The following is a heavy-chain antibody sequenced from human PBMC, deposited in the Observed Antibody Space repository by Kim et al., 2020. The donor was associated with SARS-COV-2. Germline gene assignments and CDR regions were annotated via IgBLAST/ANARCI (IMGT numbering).Heavy chain of an antibody. J-gene: IGHJ3*02. CDR3: ARQGVFLDAFDI. V-gene: IGHV5-51*01. D-gene: IGHD3-3*01. Sequence: RYSPSVQGQVTISADKSISTAYLQWSSLKASDTAMYYCARQGVFLDAFDIWGQGTMVTVSS.